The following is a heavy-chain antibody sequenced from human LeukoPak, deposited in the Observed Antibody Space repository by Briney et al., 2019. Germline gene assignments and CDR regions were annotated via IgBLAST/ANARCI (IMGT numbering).Heavy chain of an antibody. D-gene: IGHD3-10*01. CDR1: GGSFSGYY. V-gene: IGHV4-34*01. J-gene: IGHJ4*02. CDR3: ARRHGYGSGSYYNSRRDFDY. Sequence: SKTLSLTCAVYGGSFSGYYWSWIRQPPGKGLEWIGEINHSGSTNYNPSLKSRVTISVDTSKNQFSLKLSSVTAADTAVYYCARRHGYGSGSYYNSRRDFDYWGQGTLVTVSS. CDR2: INHSGST.